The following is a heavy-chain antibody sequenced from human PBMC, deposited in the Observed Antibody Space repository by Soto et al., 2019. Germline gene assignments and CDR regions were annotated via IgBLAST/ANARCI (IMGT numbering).Heavy chain of an antibody. J-gene: IGHJ5*02. V-gene: IGHV2-5*02. CDR3: AHRATMTIFGLIIDNGIWFDP. Sequence: QINLIESGPTLVKPTQTLTLTCTFSGFSLSTSGAAVGWVRQPPGRALEWLALIYWDGDKRYNASLGNRLTITKDTSRNHVVLTLTNVVPAHTAKYYCAHRATMTIFGLIIDNGIWFDPWGQGTRVIVSS. CDR2: IYWDGDK. D-gene: IGHD3-3*01. CDR1: GFSLSTSGAA.